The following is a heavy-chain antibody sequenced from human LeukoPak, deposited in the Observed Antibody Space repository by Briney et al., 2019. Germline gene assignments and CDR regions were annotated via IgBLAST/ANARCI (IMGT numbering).Heavy chain of an antibody. CDR2: IYYNGSS. D-gene: IGHD1-26*01. V-gene: IGHV4-39*01. CDR3: ARQGAVGATGFDF. Sequence: SETLSLTCSVSGDSISGISYYWGWIREPPGKGLEWIGKIYYNGSSYNNPSLESRVVISLDTSRNQFSLKLTSVTATDTAVYYCARQGAVGATGFDFWGQGILVTVSS. CDR1: GDSISGISYY. J-gene: IGHJ4*02.